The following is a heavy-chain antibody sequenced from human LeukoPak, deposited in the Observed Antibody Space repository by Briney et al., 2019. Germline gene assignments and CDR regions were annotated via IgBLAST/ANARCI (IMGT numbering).Heavy chain of an antibody. CDR3: AREPYDISGYGMDV. J-gene: IGHJ6*02. D-gene: IGHD3-22*01. Sequence: GGSLRLSCAASQFTFNTYPMHWVRQAPGKGLEWVATIAYDGTNIFYADSVRGRFTISRDNSKSALFLEMNSLRGEDTAVYYCAREPYDISGYGMDVWGQGTMVTVSS. CDR2: IAYDGTNI. V-gene: IGHV3-30-3*01. CDR1: QFTFNTYP.